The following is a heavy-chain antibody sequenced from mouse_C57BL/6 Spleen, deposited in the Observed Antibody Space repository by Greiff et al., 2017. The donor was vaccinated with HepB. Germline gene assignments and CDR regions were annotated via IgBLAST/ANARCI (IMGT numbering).Heavy chain of an antibody. CDR3: ARDEDYDYVFAY. CDR1: GYSITSGYY. J-gene: IGHJ3*01. D-gene: IGHD2-4*01. Sequence: EVQLQQSGPGLVKPSQSLSLTCSVTGYSITSGYYWNWIRQFPGNKLEWMGYISYDGSNNYNPSLKNRISITRDTSKNQFFLKLNSVTTEDTATYYCARDEDYDYVFAYWGQGTLVTVSA. V-gene: IGHV3-6*01. CDR2: ISYDGSN.